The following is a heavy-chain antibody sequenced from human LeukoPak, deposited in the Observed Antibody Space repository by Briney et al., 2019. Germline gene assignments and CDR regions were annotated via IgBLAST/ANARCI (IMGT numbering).Heavy chain of an antibody. J-gene: IGHJ6*02. D-gene: IGHD6-13*01. CDR2: MNPNSGNT. Sequence: GASVKVSCKASGYTFTSYDINWVRQATGQGLEWMGWMNPNSGNTGYAQKFQGRVTMTRNTSISTAYMELSSLRSEDTAVYYCARIAAADTYLSYYYYYYGMDVWGQGTTVTVSS. V-gene: IGHV1-8*01. CDR3: ARIAAADTYLSYYYYYYGMDV. CDR1: GYTFTSYD.